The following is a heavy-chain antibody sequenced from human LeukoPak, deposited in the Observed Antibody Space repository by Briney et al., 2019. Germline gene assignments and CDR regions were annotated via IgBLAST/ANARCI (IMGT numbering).Heavy chain of an antibody. CDR3: ASSPRWLLLYRYGMDV. Sequence: SVKVSCKASGGTFSSYAISWVRQAPGQGLEWMGRIIPILGIANYAQKFQGRVTITADKSTSTAYMELSSLRSEDTAVYYCASSPRWLLLYRYGMDVWGQGTTVTVSS. CDR1: GGTFSSYA. J-gene: IGHJ6*02. CDR2: IIPILGIA. V-gene: IGHV1-69*04. D-gene: IGHD5-24*01.